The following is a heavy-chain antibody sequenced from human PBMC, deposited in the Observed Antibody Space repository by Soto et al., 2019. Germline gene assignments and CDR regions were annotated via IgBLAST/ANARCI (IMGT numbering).Heavy chain of an antibody. D-gene: IGHD2-21*02. Sequence: QVQLVQSGAEVKKPGSSVKVSCKASGGTFSSYAITWVRQAPGQGLEWMGGIIPIFGTADYAQKFQGRVTIPADESTSTAYMELRSLRSEDTAVYYCASPVATVDYYYGMDVWGQGTTVTVSS. CDR2: IIPIFGTA. J-gene: IGHJ6*02. CDR3: ASPVATVDYYYGMDV. V-gene: IGHV1-69*12. CDR1: GGTFSSYA.